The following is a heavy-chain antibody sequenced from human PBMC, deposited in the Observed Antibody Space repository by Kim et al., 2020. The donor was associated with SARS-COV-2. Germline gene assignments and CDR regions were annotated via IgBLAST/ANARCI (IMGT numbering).Heavy chain of an antibody. Sequence: GGSLRLSCAASGFTFSSYAMSWVRQAPGKGLEWVSAISGSGGSTYYADSVKGRFTISRDNSKNTLYLQMNSLRAEDTAVYYCAKSGILLWFGELSYDYWGQGTLVTVSS. D-gene: IGHD3-10*01. CDR1: GFTFSSYA. J-gene: IGHJ4*02. CDR2: ISGSGGST. V-gene: IGHV3-23*01. CDR3: AKSGILLWFGELSYDY.